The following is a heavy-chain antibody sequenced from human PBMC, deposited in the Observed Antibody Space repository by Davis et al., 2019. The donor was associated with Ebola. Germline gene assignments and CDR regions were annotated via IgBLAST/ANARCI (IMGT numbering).Heavy chain of an antibody. CDR2: MNPNSGNT. J-gene: IGHJ4*02. V-gene: IGHV1-8*01. CDR3: ARDTFVVGATDDF. Sequence: ASVKVSCKASGYTFTSYDINWVRQATGQGLEWMGWMNPNSGNTGYAQKFQGRVTMTRNTSISTAYMELSSLRSEDTAVYYCARDTFVVGATDDFWGQGTLVTVSS. CDR1: GYTFTSYD. D-gene: IGHD1-26*01.